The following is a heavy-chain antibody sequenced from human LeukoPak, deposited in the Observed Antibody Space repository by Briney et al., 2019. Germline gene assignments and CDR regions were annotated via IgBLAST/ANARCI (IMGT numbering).Heavy chain of an antibody. Sequence: GGSLRLSCVASGLTLSSNWMGWVRQAPGKGLEWVATIKEDGSQKYYVGPVKGRFTISRDNAMYSLYLQMNSLRAEDTAVYYCAREALYGGKRGFEYWGQGILINGS. CDR1: GLTLSSNW. V-gene: IGHV3-7*04. J-gene: IGHJ4*02. CDR2: IKEDGSQK. CDR3: AREALYGGKRGFEY. D-gene: IGHD4/OR15-4a*01.